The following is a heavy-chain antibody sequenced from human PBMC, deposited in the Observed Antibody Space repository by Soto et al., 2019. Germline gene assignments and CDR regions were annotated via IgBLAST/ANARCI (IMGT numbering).Heavy chain of an antibody. CDR3: ARGFTKPYDFWSGYYLFDP. J-gene: IGHJ5*02. CDR1: GGSFSGYY. V-gene: IGHV4-34*01. Sequence: SETLSLTCAVYGGSFSGYYWSWIRQPPGKGLEWIGEINHSGSTNYNPSLKSRVTISVDTSKNQFSLKLSSVTAADTAVYYCARGFTKPYDFWSGYYLFDPWGQGTLVTVSS. CDR2: INHSGST. D-gene: IGHD3-3*01.